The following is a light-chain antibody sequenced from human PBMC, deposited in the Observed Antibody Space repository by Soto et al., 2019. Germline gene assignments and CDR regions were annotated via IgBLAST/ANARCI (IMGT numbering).Light chain of an antibody. CDR3: QQRSDWPST. Sequence: EIVLTQSPTTLSLSPGDRANLSCRASQSVGSYLGWYQQRPGQAPRLLIYDASNRATGIPARFSGSGSGTDFTLTISSLEPEDFAVYYCQQRSDWPSTFGGGTKVDIK. J-gene: IGKJ4*01. CDR2: DAS. V-gene: IGKV3-11*01. CDR1: QSVGSY.